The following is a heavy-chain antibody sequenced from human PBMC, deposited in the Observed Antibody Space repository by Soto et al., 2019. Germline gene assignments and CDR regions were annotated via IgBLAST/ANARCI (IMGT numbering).Heavy chain of an antibody. CDR3: ASSPWELPPGYYGMDV. CDR1: GFTFSSYW. D-gene: IGHD1-26*01. CDR2: IKSDGSAT. Sequence: PGGSLRLSCAASGFTFSSYWMHWVRQAPGKGLVWVSRIKSDGSATSYADSVKGRLTISRDNAKNTLYLQMNSLRAEDTAVYYCASSPWELPPGYYGMDVWGQGTTVTVSS. J-gene: IGHJ6*02. V-gene: IGHV3-74*01.